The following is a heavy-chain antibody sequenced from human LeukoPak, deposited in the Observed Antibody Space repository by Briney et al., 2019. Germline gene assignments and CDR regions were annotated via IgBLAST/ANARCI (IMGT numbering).Heavy chain of an antibody. Sequence: ASVKVSCKASGYTFTTYDINWVRQATGQGLEWMGWTNPNSGHTGYAQKFQGRLTITRDTSISTAYMELSSLRSEDTAVYYCARVAGSIDYWGQGTLVTVFS. CDR2: TNPNSGHT. J-gene: IGHJ4*02. CDR3: ARVAGSIDY. D-gene: IGHD6-19*01. CDR1: GYTFTTYD. V-gene: IGHV1-8*03.